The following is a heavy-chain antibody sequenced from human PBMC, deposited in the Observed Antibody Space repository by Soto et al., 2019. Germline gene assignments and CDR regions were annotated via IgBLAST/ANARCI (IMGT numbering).Heavy chain of an antibody. Sequence: TGGSLRLSCAASGFTFTNYWMHWVRQVPGKGLVWVSRIDGVGTGTSYSDSVRGRFTISRDNAENMLYLQMNSLRAEDTAVYYCTMVFEYWGQGTLVTVSS. CDR2: IDGVGTGT. J-gene: IGHJ4*02. CDR3: TMVFEY. D-gene: IGHD2-15*01. CDR1: GFTFTNYW. V-gene: IGHV3-74*01.